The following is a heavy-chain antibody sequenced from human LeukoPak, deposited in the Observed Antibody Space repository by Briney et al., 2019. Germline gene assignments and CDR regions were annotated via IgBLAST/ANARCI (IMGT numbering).Heavy chain of an antibody. D-gene: IGHD6-13*01. CDR1: GFSFENYN. CDR2: ISSSGSTI. V-gene: IGHV3-48*04. Sequence: PGGSLRLSCAASGFSFENYNMNWVRQAPGKGLEWVSYISSSGSTIYYADSVKGRFTISRDNAKNSLYLQMNSLRAEDTAVYYCARDSSSWYMEIDYWGQGTLVTVSS. CDR3: ARDSSSWYMEIDY. J-gene: IGHJ4*02.